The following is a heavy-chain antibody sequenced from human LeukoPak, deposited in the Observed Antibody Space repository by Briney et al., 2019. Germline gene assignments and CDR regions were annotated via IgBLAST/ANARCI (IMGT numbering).Heavy chain of an antibody. CDR1: GGSISSSNW. V-gene: IGHV4-4*02. CDR2: IHHSGST. Sequence: PSGTLSLTCAVSGGSISSSNWWSWVRQPPGKGLEWIGEIHHSGSTNYNPSLKSRVTISVDTSKNQFSLKLSSVTAADTAVYYCARPNWNNWFDPWGQGTLVTVSS. J-gene: IGHJ5*02. D-gene: IGHD1-1*01. CDR3: ARPNWNNWFDP.